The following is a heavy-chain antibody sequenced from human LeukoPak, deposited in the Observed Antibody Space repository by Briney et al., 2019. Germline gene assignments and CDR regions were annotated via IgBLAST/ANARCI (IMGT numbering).Heavy chain of an antibody. CDR3: ARDGGVSGYDLLDY. D-gene: IGHD5-12*01. Sequence: GGSLRLSCAASGFTFSSFWMTWVRQAPGKGLEWVANINQDGSEKYYVNSVKGRFTISRDNAKNSVYLQMNSLRAEDTAVYYCARDGGVSGYDLLDYWGQGTLVTVSS. V-gene: IGHV3-7*01. CDR1: GFTFSSFW. J-gene: IGHJ4*02. CDR2: INQDGSEK.